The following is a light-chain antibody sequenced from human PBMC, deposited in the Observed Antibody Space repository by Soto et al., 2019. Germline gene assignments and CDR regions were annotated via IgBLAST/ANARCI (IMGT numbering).Light chain of an antibody. J-gene: IGLJ3*02. CDR2: EVS. CDR3: SSYAGSNNRV. CDR1: SSDIGGYNY. Sequence: QSALTQPPSASGSPGQSVTISCTGTSSDIGGYNYVSWYQQHPGKAPKLMINEVSKRPSGVPDRFSGSKSGNTASLTVSGLQAEDEGDYYCSSYAGSNNRVFGGGTKLTVL. V-gene: IGLV2-8*01.